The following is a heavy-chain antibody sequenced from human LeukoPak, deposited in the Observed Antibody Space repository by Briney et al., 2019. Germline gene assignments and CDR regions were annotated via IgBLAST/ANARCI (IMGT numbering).Heavy chain of an antibody. CDR1: GGTFTSYA. CDR2: IIPIFGTA. V-gene: IGHV1-69*13. CDR3: ARSGLGGYYYYGIDV. J-gene: IGHJ6*04. D-gene: IGHD2-15*01. Sequence: SVKVSCKASGGTFTSYAISWVRQAPGQGVEWMGGIIPIFGTANYAQKFQGRVTITADESTSTAYMELSSLRSEDTAVYYCARSGLGGYYYYGIDVWGKGTTVTVSS.